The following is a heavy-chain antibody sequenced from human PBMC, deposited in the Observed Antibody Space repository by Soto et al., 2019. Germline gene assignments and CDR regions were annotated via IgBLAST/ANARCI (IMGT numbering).Heavy chain of an antibody. J-gene: IGHJ4*02. CDR3: ASEMSSGWPKVFDY. V-gene: IGHV4-34*01. CDR1: GGSFSGYY. CDR2: INHSGST. D-gene: IGHD6-19*01. Sequence: QVQLQQWGAGLLKPSETLSLTCAVYGGSFSGYYWSWIRQPPGKGLERIGEINHSGSTNYNPSLKSRVTISVDTSKNQFSLKLSSVTAADTAVYYCASEMSSGWPKVFDYWGQGTLVTVSS.